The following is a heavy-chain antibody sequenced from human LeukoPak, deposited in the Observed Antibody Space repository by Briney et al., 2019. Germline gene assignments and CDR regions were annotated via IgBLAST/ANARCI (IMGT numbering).Heavy chain of an antibody. J-gene: IGHJ4*02. CDR2: IDSDGNST. D-gene: IGHD1-1*01. CDR3: ASEGTTGTTWGPDY. CDR1: RFTFNTYW. V-gene: IGHV3-74*01. Sequence: GGSLRLSCAASRFTFNTYWMHWVRQAPGKGLVWVSRIDSDGNSTAYADSVKGRFTISRDNAKNTLYLQMNSLRAEDTAVYYCASEGTTGTTWGPDYWGQGTLVTVSS.